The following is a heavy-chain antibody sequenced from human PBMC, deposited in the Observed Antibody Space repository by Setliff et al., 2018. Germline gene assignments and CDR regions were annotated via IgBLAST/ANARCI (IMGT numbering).Heavy chain of an antibody. D-gene: IGHD3-3*01. Sequence: SETLSLTCTVSGGSINSGVYYWGWIRQPPGKGLEWIGRIYHGGDTYYNASLKSRLTISIDASKKQFSLKLTSVTAADTAVYYCARMSGFLYMDVWGKGTTVTVSS. CDR1: GGSINSGVYY. V-gene: IGHV4-39*07. CDR3: ARMSGFLYMDV. J-gene: IGHJ6*03. CDR2: IYHGGDT.